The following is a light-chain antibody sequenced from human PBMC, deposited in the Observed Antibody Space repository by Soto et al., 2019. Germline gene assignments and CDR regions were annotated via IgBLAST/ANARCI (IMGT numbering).Light chain of an antibody. J-gene: IGKJ2*01. Sequence: ETVLTQSPGTLSLSPGERATLSCRASQSVGSNYLAWYQQKPGQAPRLLIYGASTRASGIPDRFSGSGSGTDFTLTISRLEPEDFAVYYCHQYGSSSSYTFGQGTKLETK. CDR2: GAS. V-gene: IGKV3-20*01. CDR1: QSVGSNY. CDR3: HQYGSSSSYT.